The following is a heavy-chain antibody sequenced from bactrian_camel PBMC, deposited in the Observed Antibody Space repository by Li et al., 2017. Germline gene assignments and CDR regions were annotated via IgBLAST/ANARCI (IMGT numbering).Heavy chain of an antibody. Sequence: VQLVESGGGLVQPGGSLRLSCAASGFAFSAYDMGWVRQAPGKGLEWVSAISGRGTTYYADSLKGRFTISHDNAKITIYLQMNNLKPEDTAMYYCAACGAQYFGGYPKREDFRYWGQGTQVTVS. CDR3: AACGAQYFGGYPKREDFRY. V-gene: IGHV3S40*01. CDR2: ISGRGTT. J-gene: IGHJ6*01. D-gene: IGHD2*01. CDR1: GFAFSAYD.